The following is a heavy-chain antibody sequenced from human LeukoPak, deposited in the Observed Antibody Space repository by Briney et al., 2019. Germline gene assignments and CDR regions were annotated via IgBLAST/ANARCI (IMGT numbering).Heavy chain of an antibody. J-gene: IGHJ5*02. CDR2: FYYSGSA. CDR3: ARVLVEEVLTNWFDP. D-gene: IGHD2-2*01. CDR1: GGSISSSDYY. V-gene: IGHV4-39*07. Sequence: SETLSLTCTVSGGSISSSDYYWGWIRQPPGKGLEWVGSFYYSGSAYYNPSLKSRVTISVDTSKNQFSLRLNSVTAADTAVYYCARVLVEEVLTNWFDPWGQGTLVTVPS.